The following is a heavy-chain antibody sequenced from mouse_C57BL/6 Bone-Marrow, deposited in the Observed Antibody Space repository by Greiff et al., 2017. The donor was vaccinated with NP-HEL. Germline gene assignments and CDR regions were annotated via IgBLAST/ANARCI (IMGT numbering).Heavy chain of an antibody. CDR2: INPNNGGT. J-gene: IGHJ3*01. Sequence: EVKLQQSGPELVKPGASVKISCKASGYTFTDYYMNWVKQSHGKSLEWIGDINPNNGGTSYNQKFKGKATLTVDKSSSTAYMELRSLTSEDSAVYYCARGWDSFAYWGQGTLVTVSA. D-gene: IGHD4-1*01. CDR3: ARGWDSFAY. CDR1: GYTFTDYY. V-gene: IGHV1-26*01.